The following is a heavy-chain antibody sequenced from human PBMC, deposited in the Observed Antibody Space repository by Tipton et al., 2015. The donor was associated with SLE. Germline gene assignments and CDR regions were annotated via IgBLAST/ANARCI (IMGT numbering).Heavy chain of an antibody. CDR3: ARHSSSWFDY. Sequence: TLSLTCSVSADSIRRSYWSWIRQPPGKGLEWIGYIYYTGDTNYNPSLKSRVTISVDTSKNQFSLKLSSVTAADTAVYYCARHSSSWFDYWGQGTLVTVSS. CDR2: IYYTGDT. D-gene: IGHD6-13*01. V-gene: IGHV4-59*08. CDR1: ADSIRRSY. J-gene: IGHJ4*02.